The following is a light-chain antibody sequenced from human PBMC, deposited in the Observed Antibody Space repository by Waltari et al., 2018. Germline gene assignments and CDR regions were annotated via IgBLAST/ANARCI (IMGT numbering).Light chain of an antibody. CDR2: DVG. CDR1: SSDVGGYNY. Sequence: QSALTQPASVSGSPGQSITISCTGTSSDVGGYNYVSWYQQHPGKAPNCRIYDVGNRPSGVSNRCSGSKSGNTASLTISGLQAEDEADYYCSSYTNAVLFGGGTKLTVL. J-gene: IGLJ2*01. V-gene: IGLV2-14*03. CDR3: SSYTNAVL.